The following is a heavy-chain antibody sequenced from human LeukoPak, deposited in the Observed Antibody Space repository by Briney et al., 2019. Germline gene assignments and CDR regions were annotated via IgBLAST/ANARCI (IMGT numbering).Heavy chain of an antibody. CDR3: ATSSGGYTAASVAFDI. Sequence: RSQTLSLTCTVSGGSISSGGYYWSWIRQHPGKGLEWIGYIYYSGSTYYNPSLKSRVTISVDTSKNQFSLKLSSVTAADTAVYYCATSSGGYTAASVAFDIWGQGTMVTVSS. J-gene: IGHJ3*02. CDR2: IYYSGST. D-gene: IGHD5-18*01. CDR1: GGSISSGGYY. V-gene: IGHV4-31*03.